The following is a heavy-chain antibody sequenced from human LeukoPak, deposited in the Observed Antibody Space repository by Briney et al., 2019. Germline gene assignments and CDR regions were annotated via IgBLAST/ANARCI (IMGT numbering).Heavy chain of an antibody. CDR2: IYTSGST. J-gene: IGHJ4*02. D-gene: IGHD2-2*01. V-gene: IGHV4-4*07. Sequence: SETLSLTCTASGGSISSYYWSWIRQPAGKGLEWIGRIYTSGSTNYNPSLKSRVTMSVDTSKNQFSLKLSSVTAADTAVYYCARVSGYCSSTSCLYTRHFDYWGQGTLVTVSS. CDR3: ARVSGYCSSTSCLYTRHFDY. CDR1: GGSISSYY.